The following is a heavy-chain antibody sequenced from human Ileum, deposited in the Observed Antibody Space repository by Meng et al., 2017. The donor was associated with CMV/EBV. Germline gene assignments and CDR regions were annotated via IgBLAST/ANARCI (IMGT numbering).Heavy chain of an antibody. CDR3: AKDSRLLWFGEFLY. CDR2: ISYDGSNK. D-gene: IGHD3-10*01. J-gene: IGHJ4*02. CDR1: GFTFSSYA. V-gene: IGHV3-30-3*01. Sequence: GESLKISCAASGFTFSSYAMHWVRQAPGKGLEWVAVISYDGSNKYYADSVKGRFTISRDNSKNTLYLQMNSLRAEDTAVYYCAKDSRLLWFGEFLYWGQGTLVTVSS.